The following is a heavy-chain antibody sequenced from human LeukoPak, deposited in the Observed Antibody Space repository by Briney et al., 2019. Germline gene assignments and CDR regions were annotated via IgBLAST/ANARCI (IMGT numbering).Heavy chain of an antibody. V-gene: IGHV4-4*09. J-gene: IGHJ4*02. CDR3: ARHVTYCGGDCHSFDY. CDR2: IYTSGST. D-gene: IGHD2-21*02. CDR1: GGSISSYY. Sequence: SETLSLTCTVSGGSISSYYWSWIRQPPGKGLEWIGYIYTSGSTNYNPSLKSRVTISVGTSKNQFSLKLSSVTAADTAAYYCARHVTYCGGDCHSFDYWGQGTLVTVSS.